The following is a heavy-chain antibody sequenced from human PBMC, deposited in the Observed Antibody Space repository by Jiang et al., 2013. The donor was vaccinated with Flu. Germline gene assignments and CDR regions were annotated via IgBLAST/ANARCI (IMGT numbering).Heavy chain of an antibody. J-gene: IGHJ4*02. CDR3: ARGLEQLAPFDY. Sequence: KSRVTISVDTSKNQFSLKLSSVTAADTAVYYCARGLEQLAPFDYWGQGTLVTVSS. V-gene: IGHV4-34*01. D-gene: IGHD6-13*01.